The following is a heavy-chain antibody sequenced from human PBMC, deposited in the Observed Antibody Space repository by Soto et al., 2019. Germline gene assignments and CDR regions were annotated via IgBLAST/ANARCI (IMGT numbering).Heavy chain of an antibody. CDR3: AKDSPIFDVRPIDS. J-gene: IGHJ4*02. Sequence: EVQLLESGGGLVQPGGSLRLSCAASGFTFHYYAMTWVRQVPGKGLQWVSTISGGGRNTDYADSVRGRFAISRDSSKNTVYLQMNSLRADDTAVYYCAKDSPIFDVRPIDSWGQGTLVTVSS. CDR2: ISGGGRNT. CDR1: GFTFHYYA. D-gene: IGHD3-10*02. V-gene: IGHV3-23*01.